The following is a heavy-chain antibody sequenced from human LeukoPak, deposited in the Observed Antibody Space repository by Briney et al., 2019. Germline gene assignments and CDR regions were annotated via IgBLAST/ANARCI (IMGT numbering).Heavy chain of an antibody. Sequence: GGSLRLSCAASGFTFRNAWMSWVRQVPGRGLEGVGRIRSAGGAAEYTAPVKGRFTISRDDAENTVHLQMSSLKAEDTGVYYCIADVPELQPQADCWGRGTLVTVSS. D-gene: IGHD1-1*01. CDR2: IRSAGGAA. J-gene: IGHJ4*02. CDR3: IADVPELQPQADC. CDR1: GFTFRNAW. V-gene: IGHV3-15*01.